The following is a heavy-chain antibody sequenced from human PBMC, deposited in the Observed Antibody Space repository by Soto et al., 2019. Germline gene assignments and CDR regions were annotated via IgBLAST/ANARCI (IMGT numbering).Heavy chain of an antibody. CDR2: IYYSGST. CDR3: ARVYGGAFDY. CDR1: GGSISSYY. D-gene: IGHD2-2*02. J-gene: IGHJ4*02. V-gene: IGHV4-59*01. Sequence: QVQLQESGPGLVKPSETLSLTCTVSGGSISSYYWSWIRQPPGKGLEWIGYIYYSGSTNYNPSLKSRVTISVDTSKNQFSLKLSSVTAADTAVYHCARVYGGAFDYWGQGTLVTVSS.